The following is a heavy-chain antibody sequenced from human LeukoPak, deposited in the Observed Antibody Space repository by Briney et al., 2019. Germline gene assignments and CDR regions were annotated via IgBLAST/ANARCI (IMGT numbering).Heavy chain of an antibody. CDR1: GGSFSGYY. V-gene: IGHV4-34*01. CDR2: INHSGST. D-gene: IGHD2-15*01. Sequence: KPSETLSLTCAVYGGSFSGYYWSWIRHPPGKGLEWIGEINHSGSTNYNASLKSRVTISVDTSKNQFSLKLSSVTAADTAVYYCAREEDCSGGICYLGNAFDIWGQGTMVTVSS. CDR3: AREEDCSGGICYLGNAFDI. J-gene: IGHJ3*02.